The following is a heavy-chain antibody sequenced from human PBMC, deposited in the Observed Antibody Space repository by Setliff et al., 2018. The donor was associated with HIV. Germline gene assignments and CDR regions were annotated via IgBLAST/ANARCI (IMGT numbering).Heavy chain of an antibody. D-gene: IGHD3-10*01. CDR1: GGSFSGYY. V-gene: IGHV4-34*01. J-gene: IGHJ5*02. Sequence: SETLSLTCAIYGGSFSGYYWSWIRQAPGKGLEWVAEVNQDGTTNYNPSLRSRIAMSADKSKNQFSLRLSSATAADTAIYYCARSGYISGTHYNFRRNWFDPWSQGSLVTVSS. CDR2: VNQDGTT. CDR3: ARSGYISGTHYNFRRNWFDP.